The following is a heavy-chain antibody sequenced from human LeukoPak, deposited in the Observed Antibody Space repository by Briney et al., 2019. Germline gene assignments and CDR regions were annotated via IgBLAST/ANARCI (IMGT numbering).Heavy chain of an antibody. CDR3: AREIGDIVVVPAATENWFDP. CDR2: ISAYNGNT. Sequence: ASVKVSCKASGYTFTSYGVSWVRQAPGQGLEWMGWISAYNGNTNYAQKLQGRVTMTTDTSTGTAYMELRSLRSDDTAVYYCAREIGDIVVVPAATENWFDPWGQGTLVTVSS. J-gene: IGHJ5*02. D-gene: IGHD2-2*01. V-gene: IGHV1-18*01. CDR1: GYTFTSYG.